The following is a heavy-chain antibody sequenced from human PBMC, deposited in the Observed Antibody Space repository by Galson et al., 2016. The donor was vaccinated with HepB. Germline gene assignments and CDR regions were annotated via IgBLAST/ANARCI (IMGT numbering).Heavy chain of an antibody. V-gene: IGHV4-59*01. CDR1: GGTISSYF. Sequence: ETLSLTCTVSGGTISSYFWSWLRQPPGKGLEWIGYIYFRGTTNYNPSLRSRVTISVDTSKDQFSLSQTSVTAADTAVYYCARGADFADSGWFDPWGQGTLVTVSS. J-gene: IGHJ5*02. D-gene: IGHD4-17*01. CDR3: ARGADFADSGWFDP. CDR2: IYFRGTT.